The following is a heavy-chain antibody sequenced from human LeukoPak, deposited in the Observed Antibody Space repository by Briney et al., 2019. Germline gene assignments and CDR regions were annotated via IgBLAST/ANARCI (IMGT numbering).Heavy chain of an antibody. CDR2: ISYDGSNK. V-gene: IGHV3-30*18. Sequence: PGGSLRLSCAASGFTFSSYGMHWVRQAPGKGLEWVAVISYDGSNKYYADSVKGRFTISRDNSKNTLYLQMNSLRAEDTAVYYCAKDLVPRSSWELYFDYWGQGTLVTVSS. D-gene: IGHD6-13*01. CDR3: AKDLVPRSSWELYFDY. J-gene: IGHJ4*02. CDR1: GFTFSSYG.